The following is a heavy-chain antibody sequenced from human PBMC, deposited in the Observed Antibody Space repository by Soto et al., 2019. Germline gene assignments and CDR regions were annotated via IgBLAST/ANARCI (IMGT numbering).Heavy chain of an antibody. CDR2: ISKIGSRT. J-gene: IGHJ4*02. CDR3: ARDYYDSSGYYPRFDY. Sequence: GGSLRLSCAASGFTFSNYAMSWVRQAPGKGPEWFSTISKIGSRTYYVDSVKGRFTISRDNAKNSLYLQMNSLRAEDTAVYYCARDYYDSSGYYPRFDYWGQGTLVTVSS. CDR1: GFTFSNYA. D-gene: IGHD3-22*01. V-gene: IGHV3-23*05.